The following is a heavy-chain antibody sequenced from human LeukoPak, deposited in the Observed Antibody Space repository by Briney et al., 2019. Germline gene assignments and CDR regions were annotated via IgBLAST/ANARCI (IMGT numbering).Heavy chain of an antibody. CDR2: IKEDATEK. CDR3: ATFPNDSSDI. Sequence: GGSLRLSCAASGFTFSSYSMNWVRHAPGKGLEWVATIKEDATEKFHVASVQGRFTISRDNAKNLLYLQMNTLSAKDTAVYYCATFPNDSSDIWGQGTMVTVSS. CDR1: GFTFSSYS. V-gene: IGHV3-7*01. J-gene: IGHJ3*02.